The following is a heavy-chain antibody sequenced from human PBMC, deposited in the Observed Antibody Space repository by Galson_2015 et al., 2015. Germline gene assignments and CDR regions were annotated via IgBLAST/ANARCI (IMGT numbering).Heavy chain of an antibody. CDR3: ARDNWNYVNWFDP. D-gene: IGHD1-7*01. V-gene: IGHV1-8*01. J-gene: IGHJ5*02. CDR1: GYTFTSYD. CDR2: MNPNSGNT. Sequence: SVKVSCKASGYTFTSYDINWVRQATGQGLERMGWMNPNSGNTGYAQKFQGRVTMTRNTSISTAYMELSSLRSEDTAVYYCARDNWNYVNWFDPWGQGTLVTVSS.